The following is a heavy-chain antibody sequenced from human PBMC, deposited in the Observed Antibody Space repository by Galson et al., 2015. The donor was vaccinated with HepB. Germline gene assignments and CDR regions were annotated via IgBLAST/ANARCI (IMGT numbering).Heavy chain of an antibody. D-gene: IGHD1-26*01. Sequence: SVKVSCKASGYIFISYYIHWVRQAPGQGLEWMGMISPSNGNTNYAQKFHGRVTMTRDTSTSTVYLDLNNLESGDTAMYYCARGKPSWEFDSWGQGTLVTVSS. V-gene: IGHV1-46*03. CDR2: ISPSNGNT. CDR1: GYIFISYY. J-gene: IGHJ4*02. CDR3: ARGKPSWEFDS.